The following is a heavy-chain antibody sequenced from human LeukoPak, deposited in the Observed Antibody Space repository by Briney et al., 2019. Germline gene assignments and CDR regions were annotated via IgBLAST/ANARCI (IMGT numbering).Heavy chain of an antibody. CDR1: GFTFSSYG. CDR3: AKDRLFRIAAAGSDAFDI. V-gene: IGHV3-30*02. CDR2: IRYDGSNK. J-gene: IGHJ3*02. D-gene: IGHD6-13*01. Sequence: GGSLRLSCAASGFTFSSYGMHWVRQAPGKGLEWVAFIRYDGSNKYYADSVKGRFTISRDNSKNTLYLQMNSLRAEDTAVYYCAKDRLFRIAAAGSDAFDIWGQGTMVTVSS.